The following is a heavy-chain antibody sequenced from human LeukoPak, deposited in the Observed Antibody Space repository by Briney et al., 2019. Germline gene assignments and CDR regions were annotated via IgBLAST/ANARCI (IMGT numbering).Heavy chain of an antibody. J-gene: IGHJ4*02. CDR1: GFTFSSFA. Sequence: GGSLRLSCAASGFTFSSFAMNWVRQAPGKGLEWVSTISRSGDSTDYADSVKGRFTISRDNSKNILYLQMNCLRAEDTAVYYCAKDRAVTMIVVRSFDSWGQGTLVTVSS. D-gene: IGHD3-22*01. CDR2: ISRSGDST. V-gene: IGHV3-23*01. CDR3: AKDRAVTMIVVRSFDS.